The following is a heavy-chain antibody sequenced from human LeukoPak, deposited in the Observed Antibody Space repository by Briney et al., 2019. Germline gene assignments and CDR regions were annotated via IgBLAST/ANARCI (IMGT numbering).Heavy chain of an antibody. CDR1: GFTFSDYY. CDR2: ISSSGSTI. Sequence: AGGSLRLSCAASGFTFSDYYMSWIRQAPGKGLEWVSYISSSGSTIYYADSVKGRFTISRDNAKNSLYLQMNSLRAEDTAVYYCARHAPVAANFDYWGQGTLVTVSS. D-gene: IGHD2-15*01. CDR3: ARHAPVAANFDY. J-gene: IGHJ4*02. V-gene: IGHV3-11*01.